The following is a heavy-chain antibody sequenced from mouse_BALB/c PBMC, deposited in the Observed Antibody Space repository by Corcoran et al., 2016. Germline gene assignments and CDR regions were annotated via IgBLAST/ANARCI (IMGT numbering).Heavy chain of an antibody. J-gene: IGHJ4*01. V-gene: IGHV8-12*01. D-gene: IGHD2-1*01. CDR3: ARRNVNYDYAMDY. CDR1: GFSLSTSGRG. CDR2: SWWDHEK. Sequence: QVTLKDSGPGILKPSQNLSLTCSVSGFSLSTSGRGVGWIRQPSGKGLEWLAHSWWDHEKHSNPSLKSQITISQEISRTQVFLKITSVDTADSATYYCARRNVNYDYAMDYWGQGTSVTVSS.